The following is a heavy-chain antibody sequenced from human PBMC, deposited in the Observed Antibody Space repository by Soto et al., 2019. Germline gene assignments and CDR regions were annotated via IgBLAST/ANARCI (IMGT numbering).Heavy chain of an antibody. Sequence: GGSLRLSCAASGFTFSTYGMSWVRQAPGKGLEWVSGISASGGSQKYYVDSVKGRFTISRDNAKNSLSLQMNSLRVEDTAVYYCARAGYWGQGALVTVSS. CDR3: ARAGY. CDR2: ISASGGSQK. J-gene: IGHJ4*02. V-gene: IGHV3-7*01. CDR1: GFTFSTYG.